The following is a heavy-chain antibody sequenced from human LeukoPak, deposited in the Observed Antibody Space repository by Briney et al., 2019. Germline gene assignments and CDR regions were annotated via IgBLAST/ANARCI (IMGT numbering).Heavy chain of an antibody. Sequence: GGSLRLSCATSEFTFRSYWMSWLRQAPGKGLEGVANIKQDGSEEYYVDSVKGRFTISRDNAKNSLYLRMNSLRAEDTAVYHCARISSTTGVAWGGYLDFWGQGTLVAVSS. J-gene: IGHJ4*02. CDR1: EFTFRSYW. V-gene: IGHV3-7*03. D-gene: IGHD2-8*01. CDR3: ARISSTTGVAWGGYLDF. CDR2: IKQDGSEE.